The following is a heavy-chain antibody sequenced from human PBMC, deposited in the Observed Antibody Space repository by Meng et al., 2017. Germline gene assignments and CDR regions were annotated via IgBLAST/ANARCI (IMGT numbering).Heavy chain of an antibody. D-gene: IGHD2-15*01. CDR1: GGSFSGYY. CDR3: ACPAKLGYCSGGSCYSFEN. Sequence: QVQLQQWGAGLLKPSETLSLTCAVHGGSFSGYYWSWIRQPPGKGLEWIGEINHSGSTNYNPSLKSRVTISVDTSKNQFSLKLSSVTAADTAVYYCACPAKLGYCSGGSCYSFENWGQGTLVNRLL. J-gene: IGHJ4*02. V-gene: IGHV4-34*01. CDR2: INHSGST.